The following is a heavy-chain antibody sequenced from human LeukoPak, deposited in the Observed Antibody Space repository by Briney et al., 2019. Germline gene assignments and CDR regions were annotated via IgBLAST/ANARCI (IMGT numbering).Heavy chain of an antibody. Sequence: GGCLRLSCAASGFTFSSYAMSWVRQGPGKGLEWVSAISGSGGSTYYADSVKGRFTISRDNSKDTLYVQMNSLRAEDTAVYYCAKILGDYYYYGMDVWGQGTTVTVSS. CDR2: ISGSGGST. D-gene: IGHD2/OR15-2a*01. CDR1: GFTFSSYA. V-gene: IGHV3-23*01. CDR3: AKILGDYYYYGMDV. J-gene: IGHJ6*02.